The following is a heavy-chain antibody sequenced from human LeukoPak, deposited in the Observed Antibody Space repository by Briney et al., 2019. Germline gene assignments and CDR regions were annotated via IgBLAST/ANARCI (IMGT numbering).Heavy chain of an antibody. CDR3: ARAPIPYDRSRTDYRFDP. J-gene: IGHJ5*02. CDR2: IYYSGST. CDR1: GGSISSYY. D-gene: IGHD3-16*01. V-gene: IGHV4-59*01. Sequence: SETLSLTCSVSGGSISSYYWSWIRQPPGKGLEWIGYIYYSGSTNYNPSLKSRVTISLDTSRSQFSLKLTSVTAADTAVYYCARAPIPYDRSRTDYRFDPWGQGTLVTVAS.